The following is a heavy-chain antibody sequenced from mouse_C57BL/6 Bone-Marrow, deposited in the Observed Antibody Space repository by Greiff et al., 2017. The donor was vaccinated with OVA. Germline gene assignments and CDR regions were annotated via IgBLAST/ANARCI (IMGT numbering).Heavy chain of an antibody. D-gene: IGHD1-1*01. V-gene: IGHV1-64*01. CDR2: IHPNSGST. CDR3: ARIYDGSSFYYAMDY. Sequence: QVQLKQPGAELVKPGASVKLSCKASGYTFTSYWMYWVKQRPGQGLEWIGMIHPNSGSTNYNEKFKSKATLTVDKSSSTAYMQLSSLTSEDSAVYYCARIYDGSSFYYAMDYWGQGTSVTVSS. J-gene: IGHJ4*01. CDR1: GYTFTSYW.